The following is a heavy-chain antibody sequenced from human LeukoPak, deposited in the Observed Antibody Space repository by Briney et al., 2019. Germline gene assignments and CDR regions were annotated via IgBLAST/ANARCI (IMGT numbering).Heavy chain of an antibody. CDR2: IGGDGSVT. V-gene: IGHV3-74*01. J-gene: IGHJ4*01. Sequence: GGSLRLSCAASGFSLRNYWMHWVRQVPGERLVWVSRIGGDGSVTNYADSVKGRFTISRDNAKNTLFLQINGLSAEDTAVYYCARYSSSSGGASYYLDYWGHGTLVTVSS. D-gene: IGHD6-6*01. CDR1: GFSLRNYW. CDR3: ARYSSSSGGASYYLDY.